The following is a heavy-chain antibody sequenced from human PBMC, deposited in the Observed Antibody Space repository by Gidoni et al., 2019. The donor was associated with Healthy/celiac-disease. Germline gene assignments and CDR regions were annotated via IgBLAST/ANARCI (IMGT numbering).Heavy chain of an antibody. Sequence: QVQLQQWGAGLLKPSETLSLTCAVYGGSFSGYYWSWIRQPPGKGLEWIGELNHSGSTNYNPSLKSRVTISVDTSKNQFSLKLSSVTAADTAVYYCARGRNGYSSGWYSSVWGQGTLVTVSS. J-gene: IGHJ4*02. V-gene: IGHV4-34*01. D-gene: IGHD6-19*01. CDR3: ARGRNGYSSGWYSSV. CDR2: LNHSGST. CDR1: GGSFSGYY.